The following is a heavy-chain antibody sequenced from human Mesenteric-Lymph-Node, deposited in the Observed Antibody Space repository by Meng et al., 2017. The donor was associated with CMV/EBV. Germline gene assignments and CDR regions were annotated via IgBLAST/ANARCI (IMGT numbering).Heavy chain of an antibody. CDR2: VSSDGINK. J-gene: IGHJ4*02. Sequence: GESLKISCVASGVTFSTSVFHWVRQAPGKGLEWLAVVSSDGINKYYLDSVKGRFTISRDNSKNTQYLQMNSLRPEDTAVYYCARERNRQGPLDNWGQGTLVTVSS. CDR1: GVTFSTSV. CDR3: ARERNRQGPLDN. V-gene: IGHV3-30-3*01.